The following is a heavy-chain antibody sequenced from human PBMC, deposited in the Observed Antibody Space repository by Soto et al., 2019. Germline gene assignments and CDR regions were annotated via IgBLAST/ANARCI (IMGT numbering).Heavy chain of an antibody. CDR2: IYYSGST. V-gene: IGHV4-59*01. D-gene: IGHD3-22*01. J-gene: IGHJ5*02. CDR1: GGSISSYY. Sequence: PSETLSLTCTVSGGSISSYYWSWIRQPPGKGLEWIGYIYYSGSTNYNPSLKSRVTISVDTSKNQFSLKLSSVTAADTAVYYCARASSGPNWFDPWGQGTLVTVPQ. CDR3: ARASSGPNWFDP.